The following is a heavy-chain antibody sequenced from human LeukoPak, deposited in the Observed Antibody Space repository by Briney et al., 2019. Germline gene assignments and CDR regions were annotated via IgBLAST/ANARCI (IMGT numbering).Heavy chain of an antibody. CDR3: AREEYLSVAGVDAFDI. CDR2: INPGGGSA. Sequence: ASVKVSCKASGYTFTSYYMHWVRQAPGQGLEWMGIINPGGGSASYAQKFQGRIAMTMDASTSTVYMELSTLRSDDTAVYYCAREEYLSVAGVDAFDIWGQGTMITVSS. V-gene: IGHV1-46*01. CDR1: GYTFTSYY. D-gene: IGHD6-19*01. J-gene: IGHJ3*02.